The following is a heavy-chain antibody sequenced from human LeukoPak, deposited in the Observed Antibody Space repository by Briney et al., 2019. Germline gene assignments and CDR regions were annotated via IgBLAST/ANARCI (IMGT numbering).Heavy chain of an antibody. D-gene: IGHD6-13*01. CDR3: ARVGYSSSWRERYKYYLDY. CDR1: GFTFSSYW. V-gene: IGHV3-74*01. Sequence: GSLRLSCAASGFTFSSYWMHWVRQAPGKGLVWVSRINSDGSSTSYADSVKGRFTISRDNAKNTLYLQMNSLRAEDTAVYYCARVGYSSSWRERYKYYLDYWGQGTLVTVSS. J-gene: IGHJ4*02. CDR2: INSDGSST.